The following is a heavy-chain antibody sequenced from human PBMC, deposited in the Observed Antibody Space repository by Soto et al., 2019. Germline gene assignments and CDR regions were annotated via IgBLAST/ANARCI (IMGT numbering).Heavy chain of an antibody. V-gene: IGHV1-18*01. J-gene: IGHJ4*02. CDR2: ISPYNGKT. CDR3: ERAAYGDTKIHSSEN. CDR1: GYTFTEYG. D-gene: IGHD4-17*01. Sequence: ASVKVSCKTSGYTFTEYGISWFRQAPGQGLEWMGWISPYNGKTNYIQEFQDRVTITTDTSSTTVYMDLRTLKSDDTAIYFCERAAYGDTKIHSSENWGQGTQVIVSS.